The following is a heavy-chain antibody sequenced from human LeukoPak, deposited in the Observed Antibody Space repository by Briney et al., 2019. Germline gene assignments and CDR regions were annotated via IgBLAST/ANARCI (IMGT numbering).Heavy chain of an antibody. CDR1: GGSFSGDF. D-gene: IGHD2-21*01. Sequence: PSETLSLTCAVYGGSFSGDFWSWIRQSPGKGLEWIGEIYHSGSTNYNPSLKSRVTISVDTSKNQFSLKLSSVTAADTAVYYCARSWGRFVVPIECWGQGTLVTVSS. V-gene: IGHV4-34*01. CDR3: ARSWGRFVVPIEC. J-gene: IGHJ4*02. CDR2: IYHSGST.